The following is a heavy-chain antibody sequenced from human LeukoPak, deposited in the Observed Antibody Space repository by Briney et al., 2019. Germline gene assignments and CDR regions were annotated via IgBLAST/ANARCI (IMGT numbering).Heavy chain of an antibody. Sequence: PSETLSLTCTVSGGSISSSSYYWGWIRQPPGKGLEWIGSIYYSGSTYYNPSLKSRVTISVDTSKNQFSLKLSSVTAADTAVCYCARQATYSSSWYGGGFDYWGQGTLVTVSS. CDR1: GGSISSSSYY. CDR2: IYYSGST. CDR3: ARQATYSSSWYGGGFDY. V-gene: IGHV4-39*01. D-gene: IGHD6-13*01. J-gene: IGHJ4*02.